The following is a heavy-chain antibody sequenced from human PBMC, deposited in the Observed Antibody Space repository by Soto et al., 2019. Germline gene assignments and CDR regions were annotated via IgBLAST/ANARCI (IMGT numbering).Heavy chain of an antibody. CDR1: GYTFTSYA. J-gene: IGHJ2*01. CDR3: ARGSSSVTTFYFDL. Sequence: QVQLVQSGAEVKKPGASVKVSCKASGYTFTSYAMYWVRQAPGQRLEWMGWTNPGNGNTKYSQKFQGRVTITRDTSASTAYMELSSLRSEDTAVYYCARGSSSVTTFYFDLWGRGTLVTVSS. CDR2: TNPGNGNT. D-gene: IGHD4-17*01. V-gene: IGHV1-3*01.